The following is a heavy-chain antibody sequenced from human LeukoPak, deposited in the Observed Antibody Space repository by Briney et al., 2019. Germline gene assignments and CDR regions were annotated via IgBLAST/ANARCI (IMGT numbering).Heavy chain of an antibody. CDR1: GYTFTSYG. CDR2: ISAYNGNT. J-gene: IGHJ5*02. CDR3: ARDYYDSSGYHNWFDP. V-gene: IGHV1-18*01. Sequence: ASVKVSCKASGYTFTSYGISWVRQAPGQGLEWMGWISAYNGNTNYAQKLQGRVTMTTDTSTSTAYMELRSLRSDDTAAYYCARDYYDSSGYHNWFDPWGQGTLVTVSS. D-gene: IGHD3-22*01.